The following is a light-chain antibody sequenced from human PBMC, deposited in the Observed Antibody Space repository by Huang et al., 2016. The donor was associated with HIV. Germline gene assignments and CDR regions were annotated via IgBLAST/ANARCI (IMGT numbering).Light chain of an antibody. CDR1: QSLSHSF. CDR2: AAS. J-gene: IGKJ2*01. CDR3: HQYGTSPYT. V-gene: IGKV3-20*01. Sequence: EVLLTQSPGTLSSSPGERVTVSCRASQSLSHSFIAWYQQRPGQAPKLLIYAASTRDPCIPDRFSGSGSGTDFTLTINRLEPSDFAVYYCHQYGTSPYTFGQGTNLDVK.